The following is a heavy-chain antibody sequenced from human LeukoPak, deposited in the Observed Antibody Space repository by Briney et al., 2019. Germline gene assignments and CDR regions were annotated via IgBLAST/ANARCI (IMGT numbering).Heavy chain of an antibody. Sequence: GGSLRHSCAASGFTFDDSAVHWVRQASGKGLEWVGRIRSRANRYAAAYAASVKGRFTLSRDDSKNTAYLQMNSLTTEDTAVYYCTREQVVGDFDYWGQGTLVTVSS. J-gene: IGHJ4*02. CDR3: TREQVVGDFDY. CDR2: IRSRANRYAA. CDR1: GFTFDDSA. D-gene: IGHD6-6*01. V-gene: IGHV3-73*01.